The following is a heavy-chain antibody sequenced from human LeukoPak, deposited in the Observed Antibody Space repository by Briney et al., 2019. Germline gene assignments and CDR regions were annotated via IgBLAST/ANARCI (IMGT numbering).Heavy chain of an antibody. Sequence: SETLSLTCAVSGYSISSGYYWGWIRQPPGKGLEWIGSIYHSGSTYYNPSLKSRVTISVDTSKNQFSLKLSSVTAADTAVYYCARQGGIAVAGTWGQGTLVTVSP. CDR1: GYSISSGYY. J-gene: IGHJ4*02. CDR2: IYHSGST. CDR3: ARQGGIAVAGT. D-gene: IGHD6-19*01. V-gene: IGHV4-38-2*01.